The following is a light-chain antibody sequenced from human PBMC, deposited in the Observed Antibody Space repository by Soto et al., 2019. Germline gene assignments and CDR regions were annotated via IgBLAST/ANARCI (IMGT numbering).Light chain of an antibody. V-gene: IGLV2-8*01. CDR3: SSYAGSNNFGV. Sequence: QSALTQPASASGSPGQSVTISCTGTSSDVGGYNYVSWYQQHPGKAPKLMIYDVSKRPSGVPDRFSGSKSGNTASLTVSGLQAEDEADYYCSSYAGSNNFGVFGTGTKVTVL. J-gene: IGLJ1*01. CDR1: SSDVGGYNY. CDR2: DVS.